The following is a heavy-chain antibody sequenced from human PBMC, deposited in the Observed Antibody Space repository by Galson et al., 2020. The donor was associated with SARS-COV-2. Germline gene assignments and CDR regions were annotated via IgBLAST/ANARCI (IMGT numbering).Heavy chain of an antibody. Sequence: GGSLRLSCAASGFTFSSYEMNWVRQAPGKGLEWVSYISSSGSTIYYADSVKGRFTISRDNAKNSLYLQMNSLRAEDTAVYYCAGLQFTGGYLGDNWFDPWGQGTLVTVSS. J-gene: IGHJ5*02. CDR1: GFTFSSYE. CDR3: AGLQFTGGYLGDNWFDP. CDR2: ISSSGSTI. V-gene: IGHV3-48*03. D-gene: IGHD3-22*01.